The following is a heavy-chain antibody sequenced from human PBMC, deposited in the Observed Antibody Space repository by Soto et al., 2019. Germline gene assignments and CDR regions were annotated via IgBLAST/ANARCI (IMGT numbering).Heavy chain of an antibody. D-gene: IGHD5-12*01. V-gene: IGHV3-23*01. Sequence: GGSLRLSCAASGFTFSSYAMSWVRQAPGKGLEWGSAISGSGGSTYYADSVKGRFTLSRDNSKNTLYLQMNRPRAEDTDVYYCAKDGPAAKGGYSGYDTPKVESGGIKGFLDYWGQGTLVTVSS. CDR2: ISGSGGST. J-gene: IGHJ4*02. CDR1: GFTFSSYA. CDR3: AKDGPAAKGGYSGYDTPKVESGGIKGFLDY.